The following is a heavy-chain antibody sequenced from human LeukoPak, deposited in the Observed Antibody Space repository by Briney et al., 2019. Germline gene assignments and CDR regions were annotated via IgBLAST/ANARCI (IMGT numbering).Heavy chain of an antibody. CDR1: GFAFSSYG. CDR3: TRDPRRLDY. J-gene: IGHJ4*02. Sequence: PGGSLRLSCAASGFAFSSYGMHWVRQAPGKGLEWVAYIHYDSTTEDYADSVKGRFTISRGNSKNTLFLQMNNLRAEDTAVYYCTRDPRRLDYWGQGTLVTVSS. V-gene: IGHV3-30*02. CDR2: IHYDSTTE.